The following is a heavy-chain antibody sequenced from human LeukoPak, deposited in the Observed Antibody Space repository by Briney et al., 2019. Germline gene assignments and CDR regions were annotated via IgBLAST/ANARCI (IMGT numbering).Heavy chain of an antibody. CDR3: ARDWYYDSSGYYYVPFDY. D-gene: IGHD3-22*01. J-gene: IGHJ4*02. CDR2: ISPNNGGT. V-gene: IGHV1-2*02. CDR1: GYTLTGYY. Sequence: ASVMLSCKASGYTLTGYYVHWVRQAPGQGLEWMGWISPNNGGTNYAQKFQGRVTMTTDTSISTAYMDLSSLRSDDTAVYYCARDWYYDSSGYYYVPFDYWGQGTLVTVSS.